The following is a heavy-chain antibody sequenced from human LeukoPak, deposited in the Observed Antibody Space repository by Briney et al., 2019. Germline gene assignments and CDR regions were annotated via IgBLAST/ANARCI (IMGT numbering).Heavy chain of an antibody. CDR1: GFTFSSYE. CDR3: ARDGYCSGGSCYSADAFDI. CDR2: ISSSGSTI. D-gene: IGHD2-15*01. J-gene: IGHJ3*02. V-gene: IGHV3-48*03. Sequence: PGGSLRLSCAASGFTFSSYEMNWVRQAPGKGLEWVSYISSSGSTIYYADSVKGRFTISRDNAKNSLYLQMNSLRAEDTAVYYCARDGYCSGGSCYSADAFDIWGQGTMDTVSS.